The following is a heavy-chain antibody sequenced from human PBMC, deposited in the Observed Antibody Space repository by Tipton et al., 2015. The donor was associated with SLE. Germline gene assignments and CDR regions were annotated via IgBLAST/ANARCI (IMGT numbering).Heavy chain of an antibody. CDR3: AREGYYYEQYFYYGMDV. CDR1: GYTFDLYG. D-gene: IGHD3-22*01. Sequence: QVQLVQSGAEVKRPGASVKVSCKASGYTFDLYGISWVRQAPGQGLEWMGWISAYSGNTNYAQKFQGRVTMTTDTSTSTAYMELRSLRSDDTAVYYCAREGYYYEQYFYYGMDVWGQGTTVTVSS. J-gene: IGHJ6*02. V-gene: IGHV1-18*01. CDR2: ISAYSGNT.